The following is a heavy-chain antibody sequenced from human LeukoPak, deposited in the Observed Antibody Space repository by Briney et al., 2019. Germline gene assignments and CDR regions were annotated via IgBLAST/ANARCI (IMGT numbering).Heavy chain of an antibody. J-gene: IGHJ4*02. V-gene: IGHV4-4*09. CDR2: IYTSGST. D-gene: IGHD6-6*01. CDR3: ARPARMYSSSSYFDY. Sequence: PSETLSLTCTVSGGSISSYYWSWIRQPPGKGLEWIGYIYTSGSTNYNPSLKSRVTISVDTSKNQFSLKLSSVTAADTAVYYCARPARMYSSSSYFDYRGQGTLVTVSS. CDR1: GGSISSYY.